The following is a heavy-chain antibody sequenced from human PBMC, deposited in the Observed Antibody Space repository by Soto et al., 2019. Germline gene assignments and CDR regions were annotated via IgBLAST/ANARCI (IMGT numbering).Heavy chain of an antibody. D-gene: IGHD4-17*01. CDR3: ATMGTPVTGLYYFDY. Sequence: SETLSLTCTVSGGSISSGNYYWSWIRQPPGKGLEWIGFISYSGTTHYSASLRNRVSISVDTSKNQFSLDLSSVTAADTAVYYCATMGTPVTGLYYFDYWGQGTLVTVSS. CDR1: GGSISSGNYY. J-gene: IGHJ4*02. CDR2: ISYSGTT. V-gene: IGHV4-30-4*01.